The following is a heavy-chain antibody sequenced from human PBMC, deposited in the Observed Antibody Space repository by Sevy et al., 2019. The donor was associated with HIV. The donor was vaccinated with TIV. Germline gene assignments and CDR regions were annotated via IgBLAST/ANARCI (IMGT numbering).Heavy chain of an antibody. J-gene: IGHJ3*01. CDR2: ISGSGGST. V-gene: IGHV3-23*01. CDR1: GFSFSSYA. D-gene: IGHD3-22*01. Sequence: GGSLRLSCAASGFSFSSYAMSWVRQTPGKGLQWVSVISGSGGSTYYADSVKGRFTIFRDNSRNTVYLQMNSLRADDTAVYYCAKALNPALESMIEVIFPTLKGFDVWGQGTMVTVSS. CDR3: AKALNPALESMIEVIFPTLKGFDV.